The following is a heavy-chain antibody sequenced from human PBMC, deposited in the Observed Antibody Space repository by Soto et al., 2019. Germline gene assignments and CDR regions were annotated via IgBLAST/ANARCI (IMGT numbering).Heavy chain of an antibody. V-gene: IGHV1-3*01. CDR1: GYTFTSYA. J-gene: IGHJ4*02. D-gene: IGHD3-10*01. Sequence: QVQLVQSGAEVKKPGASVKVSCKASGYTFTSYAMHWVRQAPGQRLEWMGWINAGNGNTKYSQKFQGRVTITRDTSASTAYMGLSSLRSEDTAVYYCAVAGYAGSGYYFDYWGQGTLVTVSS. CDR2: INAGNGNT. CDR3: AVAGYAGSGYYFDY.